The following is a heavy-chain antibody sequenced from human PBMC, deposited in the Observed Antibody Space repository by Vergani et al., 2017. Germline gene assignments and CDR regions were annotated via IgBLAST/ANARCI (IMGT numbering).Heavy chain of an antibody. CDR1: GGSISSYY. CDR2: IYYSGST. J-gene: IGHJ4*02. V-gene: IGHV4-59*01. CDR3: ARIDCSGGSCYSGGYFDY. Sequence: QVQLQESGPGLVKPSETLSLTCTVSGGSISSYYWSWIRQPPGKGLEWIGYIYYSGSTNYNPSLKSRVTISVDTSKNQFSLKLSSVTAADTAVYYCARIDCSGGSCYSGGYFDYWGQGTLVTVSS. D-gene: IGHD2-15*01.